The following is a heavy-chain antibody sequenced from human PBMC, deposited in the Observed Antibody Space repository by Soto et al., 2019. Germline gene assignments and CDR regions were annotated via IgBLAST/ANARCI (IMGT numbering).Heavy chain of an antibody. CDR2: ISPYNGKT. CDR3: ARDIYGGNCCDAFDI. V-gene: IGHV1-18*01. D-gene: IGHD2-15*01. Sequence: ASVKVSCKAPGYTFTTYGFIWVRQAPGHGLEWVGWISPYNGKTEYAQNLQGRVTMTRDKPTSTAYMELRSLRSDDTAVYYCARDIYGGNCCDAFDIWGQGTMVTVSS. CDR1: GYTFTTYG. J-gene: IGHJ3*02.